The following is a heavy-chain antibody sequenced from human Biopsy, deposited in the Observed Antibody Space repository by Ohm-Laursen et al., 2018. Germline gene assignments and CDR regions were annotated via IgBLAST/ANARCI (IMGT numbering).Heavy chain of an antibody. CDR3: ARDYRLELGGLEAFDI. Sequence: SETLSLTCTVSGGPLKNYYWSWIRQPAGKGLEWIGRVYTSGSTSYNPSLESRVTMSVVTSKNQFSLKVTSMTAADTALYYCARDYRLELGGLEAFDIWGQGTMVTVSS. J-gene: IGHJ3*02. CDR2: VYTSGST. V-gene: IGHV4-4*07. D-gene: IGHD1-7*01. CDR1: GGPLKNYY.